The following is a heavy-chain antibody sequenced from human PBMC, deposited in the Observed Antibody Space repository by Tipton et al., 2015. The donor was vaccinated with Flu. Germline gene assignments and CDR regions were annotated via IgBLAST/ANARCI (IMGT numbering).Heavy chain of an antibody. J-gene: IGHJ2*01. CDR2: INEDGSEK. CDR3: ARGGWYFDR. V-gene: IGHV3-7*04. CDR1: GFTFTNYW. Sequence: SLRLSCAASGFTFTNYWMTWVRQAPGKGLEWVANINEDGSEKNYVDSMKGRFTISRDNAKNSLYLQMSSLRAEDTAVYSCARGGWYFDRWGRGTLVTVSS.